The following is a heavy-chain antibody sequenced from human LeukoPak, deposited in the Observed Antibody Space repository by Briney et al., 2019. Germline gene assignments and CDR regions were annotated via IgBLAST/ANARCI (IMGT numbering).Heavy chain of an antibody. D-gene: IGHD3-16*02. CDR2: INPNSGGT. J-gene: IGHJ4*02. CDR3: ARKPYDYVWGSYPGGGYFDY. V-gene: IGHV1-2*02. Sequence: GASVKVSCKASGYTFTGYYTHWVRQAPGRGLEWMGWINPNSGGTNYAQKFQGRVTMTRDTSISTAYMELSRLRSDDTAVYYCARKPYDYVWGSYPGGGYFDYWGQGTLVTVSS. CDR1: GYTFTGYY.